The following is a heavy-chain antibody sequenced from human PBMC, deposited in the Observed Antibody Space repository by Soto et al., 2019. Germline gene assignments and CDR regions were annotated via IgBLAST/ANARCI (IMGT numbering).Heavy chain of an antibody. J-gene: IGHJ4*02. Sequence: GGSLRLSCAASGFPFSSYWIHWVRQAPGKGLEWVSRINGDGSSINYADSVKGRFTISRDNAKNTLYLQMNSLRVEDAAVYYCTRRGCSTTGCYFNWGRGTLVTVSS. CDR1: GFPFSSYW. D-gene: IGHD2-2*01. V-gene: IGHV3-74*01. CDR2: INGDGSSI. CDR3: TRRGCSTTGCYFN.